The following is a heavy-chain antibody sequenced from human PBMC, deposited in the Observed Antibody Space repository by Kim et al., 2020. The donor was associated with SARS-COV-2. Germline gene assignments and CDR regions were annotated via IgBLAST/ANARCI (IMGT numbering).Heavy chain of an antibody. J-gene: IGHJ4*02. Sequence: SETLSLTCTVSGGSISSSSYYWGWIRQPPGKGLEWIGSNYYSGSTYYNPSLKSRVTISVDTSKNQFSLKLSSVTAADTAVYYCARDYVGAARTPFDYWGQGTLVTVSS. CDR1: GGSISSSSYY. D-gene: IGHD1-26*01. CDR3: ARDYVGAARTPFDY. CDR2: NYYSGST. V-gene: IGHV4-39*07.